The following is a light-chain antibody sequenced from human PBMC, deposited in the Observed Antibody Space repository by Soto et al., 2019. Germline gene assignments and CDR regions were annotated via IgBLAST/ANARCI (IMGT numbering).Light chain of an antibody. Sequence: DIQMTQSPSSLSASVGDRVTITCRASQSISSYLNWYQQKPGKAPKVLIEAASSLQSGVSSRFSGSGSGTDFTLTISSLQPEDFATYYCQHTYTTPITFGQGTRLEIK. V-gene: IGKV1-39*01. CDR2: AAS. CDR1: QSISSY. J-gene: IGKJ5*01. CDR3: QHTYTTPIT.